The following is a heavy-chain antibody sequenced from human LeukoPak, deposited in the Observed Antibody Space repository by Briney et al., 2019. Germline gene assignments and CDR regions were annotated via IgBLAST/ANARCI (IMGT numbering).Heavy chain of an antibody. D-gene: IGHD1-26*01. CDR3: ARDIKWAFDY. J-gene: IGHJ4*02. CDR1: VFTLTAYS. V-gene: IGHV3-48*02. Sequence: PGGSLRLSCAASVFTLTAYSVDGVRQAPGKGLEWVAYIRSSAGTTHYADSVKGRFTIATDTAKNSLYLQMNSLRDEDTAVYYCARDIKWAFDYWGQGSLVTVSS. CDR2: IRSSAGTT.